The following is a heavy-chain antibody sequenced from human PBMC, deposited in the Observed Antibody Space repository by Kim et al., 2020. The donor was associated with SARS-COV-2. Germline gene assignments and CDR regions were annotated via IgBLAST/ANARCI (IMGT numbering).Heavy chain of an antibody. CDR2: ISYDGSNK. J-gene: IGHJ4*02. CDR3: AVNHPPDY. V-gene: IGHV3-33*05. Sequence: GGSLRLSCAASGFTFSSYGMHWVRQAPGKGLEWVAVISYDGSNKYYADSVKGRFTISRDNSKNTLYLQMNSLRAEDTAVYYCAVNHPPDYWGQGTLVTVSS. CDR1: GFTFSSYG.